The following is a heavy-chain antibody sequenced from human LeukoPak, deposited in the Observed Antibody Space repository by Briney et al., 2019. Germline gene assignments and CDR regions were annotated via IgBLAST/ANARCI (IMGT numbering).Heavy chain of an antibody. CDR2: IYYSVST. V-gene: IGHV4-31*03. CDR3: ARHLLAVAGTGYFDY. CDR1: GGSISSGVYY. Sequence: NLSETLSLTCTVSGGSISSGVYYWSWIRQHPGKGLEGIGYIYYSVSTYYKPSLKSRVTISVDTYKNQFSLKLSSVTAGDKAVYHCARHLLAVAGTGYFDYWGQGTLVTVSS. D-gene: IGHD6-19*01. J-gene: IGHJ4*02.